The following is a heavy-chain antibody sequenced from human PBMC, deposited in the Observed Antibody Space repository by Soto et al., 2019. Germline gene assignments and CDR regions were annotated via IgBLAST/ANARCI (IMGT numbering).Heavy chain of an antibody. CDR1: GFTFGDFG. CDR2: IRSKGYGGTT. J-gene: IGHJ6*02. CDR3: ASLTSWSQEYYYGMDV. D-gene: IGHD2-2*01. V-gene: IGHV3-49*03. Sequence: LRLSCTGSGFTFGDFGMSWFRQAPGKGLEWLSFIRSKGYGGTTESAASVRGRFITSRDDSKSITYLQMNSLKTEDTAVYYCASLTSWSQEYYYGMDVWGQGTTVTVSS.